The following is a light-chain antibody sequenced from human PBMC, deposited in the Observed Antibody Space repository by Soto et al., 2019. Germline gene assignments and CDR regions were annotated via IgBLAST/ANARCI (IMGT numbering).Light chain of an antibody. J-gene: IGKJ2*01. CDR2: DTS. CDR1: QSISSNY. Sequence: EIVLTQSPGTLSLSPGERATLSCRASQSISSNYLGWYQQKPGQAPRLLIYDTSSRATGIPDRFSGSGSGTDSTLTISRLEPEDFAVYYCQLYGNSPPFTFGQGTKLEI. V-gene: IGKV3-20*01. CDR3: QLYGNSPPFT.